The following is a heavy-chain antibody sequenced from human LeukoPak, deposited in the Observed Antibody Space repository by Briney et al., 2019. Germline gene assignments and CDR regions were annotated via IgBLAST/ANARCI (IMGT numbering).Heavy chain of an antibody. CDR1: GGSISSYY. V-gene: IGHV4-59*01. Sequence: SETLSLTCTVSGGSISSYYWSWIRQPPGKGLEWIGYIYYSGSTNYNPSLKSRVTISVDTSKNQFSLKLSSVTAADTAVYYCARVGLRLGEPPHYFDYWGQGTLVTVSS. CDR3: ARVGLRLGEPPHYFDY. J-gene: IGHJ4*02. D-gene: IGHD3-16*01. CDR2: IYYSGST.